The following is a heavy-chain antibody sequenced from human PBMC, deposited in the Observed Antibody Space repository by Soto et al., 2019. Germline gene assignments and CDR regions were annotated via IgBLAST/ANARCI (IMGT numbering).Heavy chain of an antibody. J-gene: IGHJ4*02. CDR2: ISSSGSTI. V-gene: IGHV3-11*01. Sequence: GGSLRLSCAASGFTFSDYYMSWIRQAPGKGLEWVSYISSSGSTIYYADSVKGRFTISKDNAKNSLYLQMNSLRAEDTAVYYCARSVVIISSGFDYWGQGTLVTVSS. D-gene: IGHD3-3*01. CDR1: GFTFSDYY. CDR3: ARSVVIISSGFDY.